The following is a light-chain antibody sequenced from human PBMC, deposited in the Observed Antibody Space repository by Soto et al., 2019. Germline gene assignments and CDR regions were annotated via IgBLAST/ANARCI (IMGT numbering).Light chain of an antibody. Sequence: QSALTQPASVSGSPGQSITISCTGTSSDVGSYKSVSWYQQHPGKAPKLMIYEVSNRPSGVSNRFSGSKSGNTASLSISGLQAEDEADYYCRSYTSTSTVVFGGGTKLTVL. CDR2: EVS. CDR3: RSYTSTSTVV. J-gene: IGLJ3*02. V-gene: IGLV2-14*01. CDR1: SSDVGSYKS.